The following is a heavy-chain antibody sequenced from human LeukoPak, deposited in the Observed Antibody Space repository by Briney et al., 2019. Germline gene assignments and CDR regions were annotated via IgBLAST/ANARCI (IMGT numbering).Heavy chain of an antibody. V-gene: IGHV3-30*18. J-gene: IGHJ6*02. Sequence: GGPLRLSCAASGFTFSTYGMHWVRQAPGKGLEWVAVISYDGRNQYYADSVKGRFTISRDNSKNTLYLQMNSLRAEDTAVYYCAKDQYSNYYYGMDVWGQGTTVTVSS. CDR3: AKDQYSNYYYGMDV. CDR1: GFTFSTYG. CDR2: ISYDGRNQ. D-gene: IGHD4-11*01.